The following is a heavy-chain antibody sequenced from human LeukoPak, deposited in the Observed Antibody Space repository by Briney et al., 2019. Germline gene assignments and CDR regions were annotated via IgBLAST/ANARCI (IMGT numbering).Heavy chain of an antibody. CDR3: VRDKTGRDDY. J-gene: IGHJ4*02. V-gene: IGHV3-74*01. D-gene: IGHD7-27*01. Sequence: GGSLRLSCAASGFTFSSCWIHWVRQAPGKGLVWVSRINADGTTTTYADSVKGRFTISRDNAKNTLYLQMNSLRAEDTAVYYCVRDKTGRDDYWGQGTLVTVSS. CDR1: GFTFSSCW. CDR2: INADGTTT.